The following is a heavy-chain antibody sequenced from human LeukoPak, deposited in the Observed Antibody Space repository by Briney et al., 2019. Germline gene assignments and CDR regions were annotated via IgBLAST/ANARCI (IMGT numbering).Heavy chain of an antibody. J-gene: IGHJ1*01. D-gene: IGHD3-22*01. CDR2: IYYSGST. V-gene: IGHV4-39*07. CDR3: ARDQGHYYYDSSVYFQH. Sequence: PSETLSLTCTVSGGSISSSSYYWGWIRQPPGKGLEWIGSIYYSGSTYYNPSLKSRVTISVDTSKNQFSLKLSSVTAADTAVYYCARDQGHYYYDSSVYFQHWGQGTLVTVSS. CDR1: GGSISSSSYY.